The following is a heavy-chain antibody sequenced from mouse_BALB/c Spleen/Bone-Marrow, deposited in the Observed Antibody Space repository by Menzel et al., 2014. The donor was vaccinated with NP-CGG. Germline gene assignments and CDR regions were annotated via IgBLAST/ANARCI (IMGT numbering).Heavy chain of an antibody. CDR1: GFTFTDYY. V-gene: IGHV7-3*02. D-gene: IGHD1-1*01. CDR3: TRDMGLLRFDY. CDR2: IRNKPNGYTT. J-gene: IGHJ2*01. Sequence: EVQGVESGGGLVQPGGSLRLSCATSGFTFTDYYMSWVRQPPGKALEWLGFIRNKPNGYTTEYSASVKGRFTISRDNSQSILYHQMNTLRVEDSATYYCTRDMGLLRFDYWGQGTTLTVSS.